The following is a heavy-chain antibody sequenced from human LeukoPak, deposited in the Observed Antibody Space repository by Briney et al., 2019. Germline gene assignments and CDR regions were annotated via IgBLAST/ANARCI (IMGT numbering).Heavy chain of an antibody. CDR3: AKYSIAAAAPNWYDP. D-gene: IGHD6-13*01. J-gene: IGHJ5*02. Sequence: GGSLRLSCAASGFTFSSYSMNWVRQAPGKGLEWVSSICTSSSYIYYADSVKGRFTISRDNAKNSLYLQMNRQRAEETAVDYAAKYSIAAAAPNWYDPWGQGTLVTVSS. CDR2: ICTSSSYI. CDR1: GFTFSSYS. V-gene: IGHV3-21*01.